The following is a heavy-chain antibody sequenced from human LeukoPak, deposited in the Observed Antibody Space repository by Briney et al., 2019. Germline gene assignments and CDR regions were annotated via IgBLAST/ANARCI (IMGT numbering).Heavy chain of an antibody. V-gene: IGHV3-30*18. CDR2: ISYDGSTT. CDR1: GFIFSNYG. J-gene: IGHJ4*02. D-gene: IGHD6-19*01. Sequence: SGRSLRLSCAASGFIFSNYGMHWVRQAPGKGLEWVALISYDGSTTYYADSVKGRFTISRDNFKSTLYLQMNSLKTDDTAVYYCAKDSGSGTDYWGQGTLVTVSS. CDR3: AKDSGSGTDY.